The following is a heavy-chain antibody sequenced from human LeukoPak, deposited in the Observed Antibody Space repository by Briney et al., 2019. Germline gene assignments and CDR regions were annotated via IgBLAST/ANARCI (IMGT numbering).Heavy chain of an antibody. CDR1: GFTFSSYW. D-gene: IGHD6-19*01. CDR2: IGGDGTTT. Sequence: GGSLRLPCTASGFTFSSYWMHWVRQAPGKGLVWVSHIGGDGTTTGYADSVKGRFTISRDNAKNTLYLQMNSLRVEDTAVYYCASSIVVPGHYWGQGTLVTVSS. CDR3: ASSIVVPGHY. V-gene: IGHV3-74*01. J-gene: IGHJ4*02.